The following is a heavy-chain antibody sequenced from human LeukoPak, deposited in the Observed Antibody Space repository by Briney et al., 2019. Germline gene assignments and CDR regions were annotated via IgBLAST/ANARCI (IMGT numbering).Heavy chain of an antibody. V-gene: IGHV1-2*02. CDR2: INPNSGGT. CDR1: GYTFTGYY. J-gene: IGHJ5*02. CDR3: ATEHGTSGTTWEPT. D-gene: IGHD1-1*01. Sequence: ASVKVSCTASGYTFTGYYIHWVRQAPGQGLEWMGWINPNSGGTNSAQKFQDRVTMTRDTSISTAYMELSRLRSDDTAVYYCATEHGTSGTTWEPTWGQGTLVTVSS.